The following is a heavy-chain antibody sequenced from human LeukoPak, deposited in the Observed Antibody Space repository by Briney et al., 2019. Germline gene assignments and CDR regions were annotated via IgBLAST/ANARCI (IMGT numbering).Heavy chain of an antibody. D-gene: IGHD3-10*01. CDR3: ARDYGEFPSY. J-gene: IGHJ4*02. Sequence: PGGSLRLSRAASGFTFDHYTMHWVRQAPGKGLEWVSGISWNSGSIGYADSVKGRFTISRDNAKNSLYLQMNSLRAEDTAVYYCARDYGEFPSYWGQGTLVTVSS. CDR1: GFTFDHYT. CDR2: ISWNSGSI. V-gene: IGHV3-9*01.